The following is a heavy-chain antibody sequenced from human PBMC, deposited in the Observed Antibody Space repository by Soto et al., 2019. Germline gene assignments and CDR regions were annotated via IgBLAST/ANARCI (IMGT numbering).Heavy chain of an antibody. J-gene: IGHJ5*02. CDR2: IYHSGST. D-gene: IGHD2-21*01. CDR3: ARATVVAVYNWFDP. V-gene: IGHV4-31*03. Sequence: PSETLSLTCTVSGGSISSGDYYWSWVRQHPGKGPEWIGYIYHSGSTNYNPSLKSRVTISVDKSKNQFSLKLSSVTAADTAVYYCARATVVAVYNWFDPWGQGTLVTVSS. CDR1: GGSISSGDYY.